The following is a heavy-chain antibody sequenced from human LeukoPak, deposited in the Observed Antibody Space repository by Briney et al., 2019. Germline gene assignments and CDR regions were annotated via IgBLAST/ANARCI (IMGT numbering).Heavy chain of an antibody. CDR3: ARGMYSSGWSDYYYYGMDV. CDR2: TYYRSKWYN. Sequence: SQTLSLTCAISGDSASSNSAAWNWIRQSPSRGLEWLGRTYYRSKWYNDYAVSVKSRITINPDTSKNQFSLQLNSVTPEDTAVYYCARGMYSSGWSDYYYYGMDVWGQGTTVTVSS. J-gene: IGHJ6*02. CDR1: GDSASSNSAA. V-gene: IGHV6-1*01. D-gene: IGHD6-19*01.